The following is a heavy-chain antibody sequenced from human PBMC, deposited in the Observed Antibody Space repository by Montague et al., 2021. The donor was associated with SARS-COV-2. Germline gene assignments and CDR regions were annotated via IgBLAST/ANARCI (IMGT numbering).Heavy chain of an antibody. CDR1: GGSIGTGYYF. J-gene: IGHJ3*02. V-gene: IGHV4-39*01. D-gene: IGHD2-2*01. CDR3: ARRNYCSSSSCYSGGFDN. CDR2: VFYRGNT. Sequence: SETLSLTCTVSGGSIGTGYYFWSWIRQSPGKGLEWLGTVFYRGNTYYNPSLKSRVTISVDTSTNQFSLKLTSVTVAATAIYFCARRNYCSSSSCYSGGFDNWGQGTVVTVSS.